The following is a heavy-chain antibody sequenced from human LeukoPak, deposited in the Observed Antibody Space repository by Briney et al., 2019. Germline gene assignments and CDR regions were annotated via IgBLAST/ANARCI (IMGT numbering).Heavy chain of an antibody. D-gene: IGHD1-26*01. CDR1: GYTLTELS. J-gene: IGHJ5*02. CDR3: ARDGINSGSYYGVNWFDP. CDR2: FDPEDGKT. V-gene: IGHV1-24*01. Sequence: ASVKVSCKVSGYTLTELSMHWVRQAPGKGLEWMGGFDPEDGKTIYAQKFQGRVTMTEDTSTDTAYMELSSLRSEDTAVYYCARDGINSGSYYGVNWFDPWGQGTLVTVSS.